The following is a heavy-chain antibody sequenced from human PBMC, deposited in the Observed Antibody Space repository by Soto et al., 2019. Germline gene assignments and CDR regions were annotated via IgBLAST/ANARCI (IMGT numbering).Heavy chain of an antibody. CDR3: VRDGTKTLRDWFDP. J-gene: IGHJ5*02. CDR2: IYATGTT. V-gene: IGHV4-4*07. Sequence: SETLSLTCTVSGASISGFYWSWIRKSAGKGLEWIGRIYATGTTDYNPSLKSRVMTSVDTSKKQFSLKLRSVTAADTAVYYCVRDGTKTLRDWFDPWGQGISVTVFS. CDR1: GASISGFY. D-gene: IGHD1-1*01.